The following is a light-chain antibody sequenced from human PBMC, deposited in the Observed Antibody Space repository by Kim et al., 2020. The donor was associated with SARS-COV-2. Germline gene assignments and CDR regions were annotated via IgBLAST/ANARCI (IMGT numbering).Light chain of an antibody. CDR3: QRYNSFPLT. CDR1: ESISKW. CDR2: EAS. Sequence: THMTQSPSTLSASLGDRVTITCRASESISKWLAWYQQKPGTAPKLLIYEASTVESRVPSRFSGVGSGTDFTLTISGLQIDDFATSFCQRYNSFPLTFGGGTKVDIK. J-gene: IGKJ4*01. V-gene: IGKV1-5*03.